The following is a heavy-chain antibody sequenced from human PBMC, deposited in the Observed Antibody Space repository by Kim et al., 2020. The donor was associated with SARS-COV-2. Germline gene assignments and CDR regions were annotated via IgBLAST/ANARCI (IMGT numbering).Heavy chain of an antibody. Sequence: SETLSLTCAVYGGSFSGYYWSWIRQPPGKGLEWIGEINHSGSTNYNPSLKSRVTISVDTSKNQFSLKLSSVTAADTAVYYCARVPQRIAAAFDYWGQGTL. CDR2: INHSGST. CDR3: ARVPQRIAAAFDY. D-gene: IGHD6-13*01. V-gene: IGHV4-34*01. J-gene: IGHJ4*02. CDR1: GGSFSGYY.